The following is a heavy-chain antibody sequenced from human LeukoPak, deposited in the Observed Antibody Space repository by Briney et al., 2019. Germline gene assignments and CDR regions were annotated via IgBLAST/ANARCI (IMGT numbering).Heavy chain of an antibody. Sequence: ASVKVSCKASGYTFTSYYMHWVRQAPGQGLEWMGIINPSGGSTSYAQKFQGRVTTTRDTSTSTVYMELSSLRSEDTAVYYCASTGWFGELSLDYWGQGTLVTVSS. CDR1: GYTFTSYY. V-gene: IGHV1-46*01. D-gene: IGHD3-10*01. J-gene: IGHJ4*02. CDR3: ASTGWFGELSLDY. CDR2: INPSGGST.